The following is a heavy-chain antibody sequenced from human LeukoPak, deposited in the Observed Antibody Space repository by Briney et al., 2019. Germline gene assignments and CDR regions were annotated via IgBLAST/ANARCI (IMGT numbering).Heavy chain of an antibody. CDR2: INPNSGGT. CDR3: ARGGGDYAAFDY. V-gene: IGHV1-2*04. CDR1: GYTFTGYY. J-gene: IGHJ4*02. D-gene: IGHD4-17*01. Sequence: ASVKVSCKASGYTFTGYYMHWVRQAPGQGRAWMGWINPNSGGTNYEQKFQGWVTMTRDTSISTAYMELSRLRSDDTAVYYCARGGGDYAAFDYWGQGTLVTVSS.